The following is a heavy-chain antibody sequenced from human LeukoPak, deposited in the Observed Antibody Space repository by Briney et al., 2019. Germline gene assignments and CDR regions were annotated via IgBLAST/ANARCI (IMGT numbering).Heavy chain of an antibody. J-gene: IGHJ4*02. D-gene: IGHD4-17*01. CDR3: AKDVYGDYGGLDY. CDR1: GFPFSTYA. V-gene: IGHV3-23*01. CDR2: IRGSDGST. Sequence: GGSLRLSCAASGFPFSTYAMRWVRQAPGKGLEWVSSIRGSDGSTYYADSVKGRFAISRDNSKNTLYLQMNSLRAEDTAVYYCAKDVYGDYGGLDYWGQGTLVTVSS.